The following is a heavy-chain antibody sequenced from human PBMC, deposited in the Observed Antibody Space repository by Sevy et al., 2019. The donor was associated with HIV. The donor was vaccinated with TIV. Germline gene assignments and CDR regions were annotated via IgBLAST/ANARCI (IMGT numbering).Heavy chain of an antibody. CDR1: GLTFTDAW. D-gene: IGHD4-17*01. CDR3: TTDREYSDFKGGFDY. V-gene: IGHV3-15*01. CDR2: IRSNTDGGTK. Sequence: GGSLRLSCAASGLTFTDAWMAWVRQAPGKGLEWVGRIRSNTDGGTKEYAAPLKGGFTISSDDSKNTPYLQMNILKSADTAVYYCTTDREYSDFKGGFDYWGRGALVTVSS. J-gene: IGHJ4*02.